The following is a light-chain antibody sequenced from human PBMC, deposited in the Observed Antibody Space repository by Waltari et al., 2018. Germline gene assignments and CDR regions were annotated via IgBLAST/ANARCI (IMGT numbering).Light chain of an antibody. J-gene: IGLJ1*01. V-gene: IGLV1-51*01. Sequence: QSVLTQPPSVSGDPGQRVTIPCTGSSSNIGGYYVYWYQQFPGTAPKLLIYDNNKRPSGISDRFSGSKSGTSASLTITGLQPGDEADYYCGAWDSSLSAYIFGAGTRLTVL. CDR2: DNN. CDR1: SSNIGGYY. CDR3: GAWDSSLSAYI.